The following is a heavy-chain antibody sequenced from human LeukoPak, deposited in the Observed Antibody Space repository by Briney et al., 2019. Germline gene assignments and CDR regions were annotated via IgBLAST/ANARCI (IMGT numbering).Heavy chain of an antibody. CDR1: GFTVSINY. J-gene: IGHJ4*02. D-gene: IGHD2-2*01. V-gene: IGHV3-66*02. CDR3: TRGYDHFDY. Sequence: GGSLRLSCAVSGFTVSINYMSWVRQAPGKGLEWVAVIHGGGTTDYADSVKGRLTISRDKSKNTLYLQMNGVRPEDTAVYYCTRGYDHFDYWGQGTLVAVSS. CDR2: IHGGGTT.